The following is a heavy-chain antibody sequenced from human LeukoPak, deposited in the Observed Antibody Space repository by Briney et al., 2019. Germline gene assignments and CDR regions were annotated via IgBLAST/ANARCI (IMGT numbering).Heavy chain of an antibody. V-gene: IGHV3-23*01. Sequence: GASLRLSCAASGFTFSSYAMSWVRQAPGKGLEWVSAISGSGGSTYYADSVKGRFTISRDNSKNTLYLQMNSLRAEDTAVYYCAKDSYRGVMLLDAFDIWGQGTMVTVSS. CDR2: ISGSGGST. CDR3: AKDSYRGVMLLDAFDI. CDR1: GFTFSSYA. J-gene: IGHJ3*02. D-gene: IGHD3-16*01.